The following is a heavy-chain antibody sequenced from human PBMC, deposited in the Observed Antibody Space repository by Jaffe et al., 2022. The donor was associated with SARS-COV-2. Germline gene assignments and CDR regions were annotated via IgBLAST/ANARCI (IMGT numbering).Heavy chain of an antibody. V-gene: IGHV4-34*01. CDR3: ARGRFVDVARFGDQGNWFDP. J-gene: IGHJ5*02. D-gene: IGHD3-10*01. Sequence: QVQLQQWGAGLLKPSETLSLTCAVYGGSFSGYYWSWIRQPPGKGLEWIGEINHSGSTNYNPSLKSRVTISVDTSKNQFSLKLSSVTAADTAVYYCARGRFVDVARFGDQGNWFDPWGQGTLVTVSS. CDR2: INHSGST. CDR1: GGSFSGYY.